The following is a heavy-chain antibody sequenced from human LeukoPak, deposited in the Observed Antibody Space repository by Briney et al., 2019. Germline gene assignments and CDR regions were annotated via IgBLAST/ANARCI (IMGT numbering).Heavy chain of an antibody. CDR1: GFTFSSYA. J-gene: IGHJ4*02. D-gene: IGHD3-22*01. V-gene: IGHV3-23*01. CDR3: AKDSHYYDSSGSTY. CDR2: ISGSGGST. Sequence: GGSLRLSCAASGFTFSSYAISWVRQAPGKGLEWVSAISGSGGSTYYADSVKGRFTISRDNSKNTLYLQMNSLRAEDTAVYYCAKDSHYYDSSGSTYWGQGTLVTVSS.